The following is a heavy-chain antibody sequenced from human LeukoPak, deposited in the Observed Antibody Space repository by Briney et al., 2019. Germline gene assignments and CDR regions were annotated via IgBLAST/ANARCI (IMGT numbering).Heavy chain of an antibody. D-gene: IGHD3-16*01. J-gene: IGHJ4*02. CDR1: GYIFTSYG. CDR2: ISAFNGNT. V-gene: IGHV1-18*01. CDR3: AREPGLARSTFFDY. Sequence: AASVKVSCKASGYIFTSYGVSWVRPAPGQGLEWMGWISAFNGNTNYAQKFRGRVTMTTEASTSTAYMELRSLRSDDTAFYYCAREPGLARSTFFDYWGQGTLVTVST.